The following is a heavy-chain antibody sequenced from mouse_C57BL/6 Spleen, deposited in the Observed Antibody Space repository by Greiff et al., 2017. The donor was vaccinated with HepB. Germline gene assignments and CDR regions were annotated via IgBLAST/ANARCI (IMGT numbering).Heavy chain of an antibody. CDR1: GFNIKDYY. D-gene: IGHD2-10*01. J-gene: IGHJ2*01. CDR3: TTLLLPNDFDY. V-gene: IGHV14-1*01. CDR2: IDPEDGDT. Sequence: EVQLQQSGAELVRPGASVKLSCTASGFNIKDYYMHWVKQRPEQGLEWIGRIDPEDGDTEYAPKFQGKATMTADTSANTADLQLSSLTSEDTAVYYCTTLLLPNDFDYWGQGTTLTVSS.